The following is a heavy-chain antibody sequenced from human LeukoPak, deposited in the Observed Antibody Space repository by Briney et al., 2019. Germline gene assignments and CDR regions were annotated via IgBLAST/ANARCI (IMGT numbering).Heavy chain of an antibody. V-gene: IGHV3-53*01. CDR1: GFTFRNYA. J-gene: IGHJ4*02. D-gene: IGHD3-10*01. Sequence: GGSLRLSCAASGFTFRNYAMSWVSQAPGKGLEWVSVIYSGGSTYYADSVKGRFTISRDNSRNTLYLQMNSPRDEDTAVYYCARDEGANYYGSGSYRHWGQGTLVTVSS. CDR2: IYSGGST. CDR3: ARDEGANYYGSGSYRH.